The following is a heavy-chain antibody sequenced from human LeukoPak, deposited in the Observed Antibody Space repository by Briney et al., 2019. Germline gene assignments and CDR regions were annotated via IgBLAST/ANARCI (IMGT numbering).Heavy chain of an antibody. V-gene: IGHV3-9*01. Sequence: SLRLSCAASGFTFDDYAMHWVRQAPGKGLEWVSGISWNSGSIGYADSVKGRFTISRDNAKNSLYLQMNSLRAEDTAVYYCAKHGRMTTVVTPPLYWGQGTLVTVSS. CDR3: AKHGRMTTVVTPPLY. CDR1: GFTFDDYA. D-gene: IGHD4-23*01. CDR2: ISWNSGSI. J-gene: IGHJ4*02.